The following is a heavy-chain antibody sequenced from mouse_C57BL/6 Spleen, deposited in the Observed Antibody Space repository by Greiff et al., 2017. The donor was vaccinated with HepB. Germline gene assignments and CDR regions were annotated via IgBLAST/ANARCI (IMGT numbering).Heavy chain of an antibody. CDR2: INPNNGGT. Sequence: EVQLQQSGPELVKPGASVKISCKASGYTFTDYYMNWVKQSHGKSLEWIGDINPNNGGTSYNQKFKGKATLTVDKSSSTAYMELRSLTSEDSAVYYCARRNWDEGYFDYWGQGTTLTVSS. J-gene: IGHJ2*01. D-gene: IGHD4-1*01. CDR3: ARRNWDEGYFDY. CDR1: GYTFTDYY. V-gene: IGHV1-26*01.